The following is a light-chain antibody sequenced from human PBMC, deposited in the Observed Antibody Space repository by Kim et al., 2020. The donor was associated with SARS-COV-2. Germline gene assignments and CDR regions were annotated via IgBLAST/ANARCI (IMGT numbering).Light chain of an antibody. Sequence: SPGQTASITCSGDKLGDKYACWYQQKPGQSPVLGIYQDSKRPSGIPERFSGSNSGNTATLTISGTQAMDEADYYCQAWDSSTWVFGGGTQLTVL. V-gene: IGLV3-1*01. J-gene: IGLJ3*02. CDR1: KLGDKY. CDR3: QAWDSSTWV. CDR2: QDS.